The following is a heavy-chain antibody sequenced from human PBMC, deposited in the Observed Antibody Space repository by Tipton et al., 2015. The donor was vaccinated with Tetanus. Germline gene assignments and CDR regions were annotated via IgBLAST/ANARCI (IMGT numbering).Heavy chain of an antibody. CDR1: GGSISSSNW. J-gene: IGHJ3*02. D-gene: IGHD1-26*01. V-gene: IGHV4-4*02. Sequence: TLSLTCAVSGGSISSSNWWSWVRQPPGKGPEWIGEIYHSGSTNYNPSLKSRVTISVDKSKNQFSLKLSSVTAADTAVYYCARVFVGVYAFDIWGQGTMVTVSS. CDR3: ARVFVGVYAFDI. CDR2: IYHSGST.